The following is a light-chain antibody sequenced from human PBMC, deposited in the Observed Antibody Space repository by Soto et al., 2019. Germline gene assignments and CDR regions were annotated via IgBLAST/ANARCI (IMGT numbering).Light chain of an antibody. J-gene: IGLJ1*01. CDR3: FSFTNTSTHV. CDR2: EVN. V-gene: IGLV2-14*01. CDR1: SSDIGAYDY. Sequence: QSALTQPASLSGSPGQSITISCTGTSSDIGAYDYVSWFQQHPGKAPKLMISEVNNRPSGVSNRFSGSKSGNTAYLTISGLQVEEEAEYFCFSFTNTSTHVFGTGTKVTVL.